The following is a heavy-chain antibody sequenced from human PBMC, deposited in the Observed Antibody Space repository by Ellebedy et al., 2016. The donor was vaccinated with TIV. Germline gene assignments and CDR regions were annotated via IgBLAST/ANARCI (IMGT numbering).Heavy chain of an antibody. CDR1: GFTVSSNS. J-gene: IGHJ4*02. CDR2: VHSGGGT. D-gene: IGHD4-17*01. CDR3: ARFDDYGDVHFDY. Sequence: GESLKISCAASGFTVSSNSLTWVRQAPGKGLEWVSVVHSGGGTNSADSVKGRFTISRDNSKNTVSLQMNSLRAEDTAVYYCARFDDYGDVHFDYWGQGTLVTVSS. V-gene: IGHV3-66*01.